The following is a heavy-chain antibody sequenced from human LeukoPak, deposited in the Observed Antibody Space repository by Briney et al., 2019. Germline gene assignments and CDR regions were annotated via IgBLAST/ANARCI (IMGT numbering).Heavy chain of an antibody. V-gene: IGHV4-39*01. CDR3: ARLIAAAVTDY. CDR1: GGSISSSSYY. Sequence: SETLSLTCTVSGGSISSSSYYWGWIRQPPGKGLEWIGSIYYSGSTYYNPSLKSRVTISVDTSKNQFSLRLSSVTAADTAVYYCARLIAAAVTDYWGQGTPVTVSS. D-gene: IGHD6-13*01. J-gene: IGHJ4*02. CDR2: IYYSGST.